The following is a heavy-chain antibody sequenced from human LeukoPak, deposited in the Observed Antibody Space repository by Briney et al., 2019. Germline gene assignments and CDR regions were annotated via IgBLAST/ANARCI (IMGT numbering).Heavy chain of an antibody. CDR2: INHSGST. CDR1: GGSFSGYY. D-gene: IGHD6-13*01. J-gene: IGHJ5*02. Sequence: SETLSLTCAVYGGSFSGYYWSWIRQPPGKGLEWIGEINHSGSTNYNPSLKSRFTISVDTSKNRCSLKLRSVTAADTAVYYCARSGYSSSWYVRGWFAPCGQGTLVTVSS. CDR3: ARSGYSSSWYVRGWFAP. V-gene: IGHV4-34*01.